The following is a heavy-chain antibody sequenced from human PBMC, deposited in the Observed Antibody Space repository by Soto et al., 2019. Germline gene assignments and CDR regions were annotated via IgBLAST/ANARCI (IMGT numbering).Heavy chain of an antibody. J-gene: IGHJ4*02. V-gene: IGHV4-39*01. D-gene: IGHD1-1*01. Sequence: PSETLSLTCAVSGGSVSGSYYYWAWLRQSPGKGPEWIGSVFHTGLTSYNPSLESRVSVSVDTSKSQFSLKLSAVTASDTAVYYCATSQKGYNWNYFDHWGQGALVTVSS. CDR2: VFHTGLT. CDR3: ATSQKGYNWNYFDH. CDR1: GGSVSGSYYY.